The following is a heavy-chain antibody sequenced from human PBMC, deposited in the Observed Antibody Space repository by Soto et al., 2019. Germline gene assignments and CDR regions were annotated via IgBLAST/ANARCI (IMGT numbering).Heavy chain of an antibody. CDR2: GIT. D-gene: IGHD2-8*02. V-gene: IGHV4-59*09. J-gene: IGHJ4*02. Sequence: GITDYTPSLKSRVTISVDTSKSQFSLKLSSVTAADTAVYYCARGGGVYYFDYWGQGTLVTVSS. CDR3: ARGGGVYYFDY.